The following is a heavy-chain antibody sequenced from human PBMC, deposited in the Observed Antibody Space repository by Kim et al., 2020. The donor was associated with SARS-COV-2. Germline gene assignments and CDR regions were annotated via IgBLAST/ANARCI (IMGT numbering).Heavy chain of an antibody. V-gene: IGHV1-69*13. CDR2: IIPIFGTA. CDR3: ARVDYDILTGYTNPYYYGMDV. D-gene: IGHD3-9*01. J-gene: IGHJ6*02. CDR1: GGTFSSYA. Sequence: SVKVSCKASGGTFSSYAISWVRQAPGQGLEWMRGIIPIFGTANYAQKFQGRVTITADESTSTAYMELSSLRSEDTAVYYCARVDYDILTGYTNPYYYGMDVWGQGTTVTVSS.